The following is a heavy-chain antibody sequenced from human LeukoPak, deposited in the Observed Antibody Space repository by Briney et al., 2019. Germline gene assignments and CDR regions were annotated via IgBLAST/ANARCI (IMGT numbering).Heavy chain of an antibody. CDR2: IYYSGST. CDR3: ARHRAVRLASGYYYYMDV. CDR1: GGSIRSYY. D-gene: IGHD6-6*01. J-gene: IGHJ6*03. Sequence: SETLSLTCTVSGGSIRSYYWSWIRQPPGKGLEYIGHIYYSGSTDYNPSLKSRITMSLDTSKNQFSLKLSSVTAADTAVYHCARHRAVRLASGYYYYMDVWGKGTTVTVSS. V-gene: IGHV4-59*01.